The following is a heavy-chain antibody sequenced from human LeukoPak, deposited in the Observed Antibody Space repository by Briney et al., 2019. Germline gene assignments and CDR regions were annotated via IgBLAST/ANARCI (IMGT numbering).Heavy chain of an antibody. CDR1: GFTFSSYW. CDR3: SRSCSCWYQD. J-gene: IGHJ4*02. V-gene: IGHV3-7*03. D-gene: IGHD6-19*01. Sequence: GGSLRLSCAASGFTFSSYWMSWVRQAPGKGLEWVANIKQDGSEKYYVDSVKGGFTIYRDNPNNPLYLQMNRLRAEDTALYYFSRSCSCWYQDWGQGTLVPVSS. CDR2: IKQDGSEK.